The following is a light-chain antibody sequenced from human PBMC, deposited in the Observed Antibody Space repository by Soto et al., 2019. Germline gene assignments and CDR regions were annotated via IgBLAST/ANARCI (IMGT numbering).Light chain of an antibody. V-gene: IGKV3-15*01. CDR2: AES. CDR1: QSGSSN. J-gene: IGKJ2*01. CDR3: QQFEKWPFT. Sequence: EIVMTQSPGTLSVSLGERVTLSCRASQSGSSNLAWYQQRPGQVPRLLFYAESTRATDVPGTFSGSGPGTEFTLTISSLQSEDFAVYYCQQFEKWPFTFGQGTKLEIK.